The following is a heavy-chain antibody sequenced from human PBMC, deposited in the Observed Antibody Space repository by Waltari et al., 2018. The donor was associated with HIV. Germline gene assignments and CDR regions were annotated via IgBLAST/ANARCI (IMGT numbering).Heavy chain of an antibody. CDR3: ARIGTFPHNYAIDF. V-gene: IGHV3-7*01. J-gene: IGHJ6*02. CDR2: IKDHGSEK. D-gene: IGHD1-26*01. CDR1: GFTFTNYW. Sequence: EVQLMESGGGLVQSGGSLRLSCAASGFTFTNYWMSWVRQTPGKGREWVAYIKDHGSEKYYMGSVKGRFTISRDNAKNSMFLQMNSLRAEDTAVYYCARIGTFPHNYAIDFWGQGTTVTVSS.